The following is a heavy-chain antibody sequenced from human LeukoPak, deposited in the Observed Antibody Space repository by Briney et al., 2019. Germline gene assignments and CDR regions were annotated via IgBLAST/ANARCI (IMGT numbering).Heavy chain of an antibody. J-gene: IGHJ6*02. CDR3: ARSTSNYGTDV. V-gene: IGHV3-66*01. CDR2: IYSGGST. CDR1: GFTVSSNY. D-gene: IGHD1/OR15-1a*01. Sequence: QTGGSLRLSCAASGFTVSSNYMSWVRQAPGKGLEWVSVIYSGGSTYYADSVEGRFTISRDNSKNTLYLQMNSLRAEDTAVYYCARSTSNYGTDVWGQGTTVTVSS.